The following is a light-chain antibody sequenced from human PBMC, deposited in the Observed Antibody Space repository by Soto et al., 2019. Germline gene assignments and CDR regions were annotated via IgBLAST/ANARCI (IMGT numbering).Light chain of an antibody. Sequence: QPVLTQSPSASASLGASVKLTCTLSSGHSSYAIAWHQQQPEKGPRYLMKLNSDGSHSKGDGIPDRFSGSSSGAERYLTISSLQSEDEADYYCQTWGTGPRRVFGGGTKVTVL. V-gene: IGLV4-69*01. CDR3: QTWGTGPRRV. CDR1: SGHSSYA. J-gene: IGLJ3*02. CDR2: LNSDGSH.